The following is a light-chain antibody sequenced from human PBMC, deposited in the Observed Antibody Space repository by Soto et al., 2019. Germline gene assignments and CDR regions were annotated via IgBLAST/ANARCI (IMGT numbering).Light chain of an antibody. Sequence: QAVVTQEPSLTVSPGGTVTLTCGSSTGDVTSGHYPYWFQQEPGQAPRTLIYDTSSKNSWTPARFSGSILGGKAALTLSGAQPEDETDYYCLLAYGSIRVFSGGTKLTVL. CDR2: DTS. CDR1: TGDVTSGHY. J-gene: IGLJ3*02. CDR3: LLAYGSIRV. V-gene: IGLV7-46*01.